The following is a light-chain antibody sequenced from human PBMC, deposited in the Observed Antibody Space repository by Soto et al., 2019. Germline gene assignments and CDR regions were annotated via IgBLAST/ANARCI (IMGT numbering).Light chain of an antibody. CDR3: QHSYSSPT. Sequence: DIQMTQSPSSLSVSVGDRVTITCRASQNIFTYLNWYQQRPGKAPNLLIYAASNLQSGVPSRFSGSGSGTDFTLTISSLQPEDFATYYCQHSYSSPTFGQGTKLEIK. J-gene: IGKJ2*01. V-gene: IGKV1-39*01. CDR1: QNIFTY. CDR2: AAS.